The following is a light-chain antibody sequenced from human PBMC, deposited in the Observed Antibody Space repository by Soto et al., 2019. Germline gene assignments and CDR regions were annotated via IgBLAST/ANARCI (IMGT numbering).Light chain of an antibody. CDR1: QSVIYSF. CDR3: QQYGTPPLT. CDR2: GAS. J-gene: IGKJ1*01. V-gene: IGKV3-20*01. Sequence: EIVLTQSPGTLSLSPGERATLSCRASQSVIYSFLAWYQQKPGQAPRLLIYGASTRATVTPDKFSGSGSGTDFPLTISRLEPEDFAVYYCQQYGTPPLTFGQETEVELK.